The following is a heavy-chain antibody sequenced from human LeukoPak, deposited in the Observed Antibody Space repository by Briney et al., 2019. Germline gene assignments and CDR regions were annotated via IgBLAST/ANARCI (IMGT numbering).Heavy chain of an antibody. D-gene: IGHD6-13*01. Sequence: PGGSLRLSCAASGFTFSSYGMPWVRQAPGKGLEWVAVISYDGSNKYYADSVKGRFTISRDNSKNTLYLQMNSLRAEDTAVYYCAKDLLPAAAGDYYYYMDVWGKGTTVTSSS. V-gene: IGHV3-30*18. CDR3: AKDLLPAAAGDYYYYMDV. CDR1: GFTFSSYG. CDR2: ISYDGSNK. J-gene: IGHJ6*03.